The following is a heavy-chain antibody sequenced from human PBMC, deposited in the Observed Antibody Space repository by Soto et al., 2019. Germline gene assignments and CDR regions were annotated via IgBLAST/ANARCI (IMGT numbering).Heavy chain of an antibody. CDR3: ARDATDYDFSGAAVFFDY. CDR1: VGTFRSYA. J-gene: IGHJ4*02. CDR2: IIPIFGTA. V-gene: IGHV1-69*01. Sequence: SVKVSCKASVGTFRSYAISWVRLAPGQGLEWMGGIIPIFGTANYAQKFRGRVTITADESTSTAYMELSSLRAEATAVYYCARDATDYDFSGAAVFFDYWGQGTLVTVSS. D-gene: IGHD3-3*01.